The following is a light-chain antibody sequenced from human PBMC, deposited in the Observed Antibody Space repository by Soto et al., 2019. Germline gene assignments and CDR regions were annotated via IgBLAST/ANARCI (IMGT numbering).Light chain of an antibody. Sequence: QSVLTQPPSVSGAPGQRVTISCTGNSSNLGAGYDVHWYQQLPGTAPKLVIYSNHQRPSGVPDRFSGSKSATSASLAISGLQSEDEADYYCAAWDDSLNGVVFGGGTQLTVL. CDR1: SSNLGAGYD. CDR2: SNH. V-gene: IGLV1-40*01. CDR3: AAWDDSLNGVV. J-gene: IGLJ3*02.